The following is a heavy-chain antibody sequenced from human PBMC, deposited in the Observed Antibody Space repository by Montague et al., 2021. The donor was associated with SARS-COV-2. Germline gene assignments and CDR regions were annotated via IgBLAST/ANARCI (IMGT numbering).Heavy chain of an antibody. CDR3: ARANCWSVSLYFDY. V-gene: IGHV4-61*02. CDR2: IYTSGST. Sequence: TLSLTCTVSGGSINSGSYYWSWIRQPAGKGLEWIGRIYTSGSTNYSPSLKSRVTISVDTSKNQFSLKLSSVTAADTAVYYCARANCWSVSLYFDYWGQGTLVTVSS. CDR1: GGSINSGSYY. D-gene: IGHD3-3*01. J-gene: IGHJ4*02.